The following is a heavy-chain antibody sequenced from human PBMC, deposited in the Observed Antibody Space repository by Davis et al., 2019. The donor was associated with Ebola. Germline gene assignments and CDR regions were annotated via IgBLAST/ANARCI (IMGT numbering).Heavy chain of an antibody. Sequence: ASVKVSCKASGYTFTSYYMHWVRQAPGQGLEWMGIINPSGGSTSYAQKFQGRVTMTRNTSISTAYMELSSLRSEDTAVYYCARVKQQLYDYWGQGTLVTVSS. CDR1: GYTFTSYY. D-gene: IGHD6-13*01. J-gene: IGHJ4*02. CDR2: INPSGGST. CDR3: ARVKQQLYDY. V-gene: IGHV1-46*01.